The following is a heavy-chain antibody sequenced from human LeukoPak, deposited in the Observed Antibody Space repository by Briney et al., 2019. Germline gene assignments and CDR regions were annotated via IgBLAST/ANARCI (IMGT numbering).Heavy chain of an antibody. Sequence: ASVKVSCKASRGTFSSYAISWVRQAPGQGLEWMGRIIPIFGTANYAQKFQGRVTITTDESTSTAYMELSSLRSEDTAVYYCATTKSMVRGVRPDYWGQGTLVTVSS. CDR3: ATTKSMVRGVRPDY. J-gene: IGHJ4*02. D-gene: IGHD3-10*01. CDR1: RGTFSSYA. CDR2: IIPIFGTA. V-gene: IGHV1-69*05.